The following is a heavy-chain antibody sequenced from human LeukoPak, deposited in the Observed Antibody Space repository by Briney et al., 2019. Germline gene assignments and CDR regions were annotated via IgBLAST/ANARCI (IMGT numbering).Heavy chain of an antibody. CDR3: ARDFNDDILTGRFHY. V-gene: IGHV3-9*01. D-gene: IGHD3-9*01. CDR1: GFTFDDYA. J-gene: IGHJ4*02. Sequence: GRSLRLSCAASGFTFDDYAMHWVRQAPGKGLEWVSGISWNSGTIDYADSVKGRFTISRDNSKSTLYLQMNSLRAEDTAVYYCARDFNDDILTGRFHYWGQGTLVTVSS. CDR2: ISWNSGTI.